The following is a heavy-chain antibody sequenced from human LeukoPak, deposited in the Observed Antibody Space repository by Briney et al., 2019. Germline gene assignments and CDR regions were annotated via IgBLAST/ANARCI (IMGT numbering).Heavy chain of an antibody. V-gene: IGHV3-48*01. CDR1: GFTSSNYS. CDR2: IIDSGKTV. J-gene: IGHJ4*02. CDR3: ARADSTMVVWYFDY. D-gene: IGHD3-22*01. Sequence: PGGSLRLSCAVSGFTSSNYSMNWVRQTPGKGLEWIAYIIDSGKTVYYADSVKGRFTISRDNAKNSLYLQMNSLRAEDTAVYYCARADSTMVVWYFDYWGQGALVTVSS.